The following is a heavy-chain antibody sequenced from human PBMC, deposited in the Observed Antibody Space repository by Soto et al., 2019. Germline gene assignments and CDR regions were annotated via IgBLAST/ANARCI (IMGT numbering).Heavy chain of an antibody. D-gene: IGHD4-17*01. CDR2: FDPGDGET. J-gene: IGHJ4*02. Sequence: ASVKVSCKVSGYTLTELSMHWVRQAPGKGLEWMGGFDPGDGETIYAQKFQGRVTMTEDTSTDTAYMELSSLRSEDTALYFCARDFDADSRTDFDYWGQGTLVTVSS. V-gene: IGHV1-24*01. CDR1: GYTLTELS. CDR3: ARDFDADSRTDFDY.